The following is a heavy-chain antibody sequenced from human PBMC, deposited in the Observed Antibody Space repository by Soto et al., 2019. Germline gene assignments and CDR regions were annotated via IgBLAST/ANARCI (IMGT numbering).Heavy chain of an antibody. V-gene: IGHV4-59*01. CDR3: ARISSVDPYGYVNGGLDV. Sequence: KTSETLSLTCSVSGGSIRSYYWSWIRQSPEKGLEWIGYFYHSGNSNYNPSLKSRVTISVDTSKNQLSLSLRSVTAADTAVYFCARISSVDPYGYVNGGLDVWGQGT. D-gene: IGHD5-18*01. J-gene: IGHJ6*02. CDR1: GGSIRSYY. CDR2: FYHSGNS.